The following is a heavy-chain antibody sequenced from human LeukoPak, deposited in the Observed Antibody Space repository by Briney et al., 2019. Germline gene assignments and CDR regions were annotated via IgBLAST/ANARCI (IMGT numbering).Heavy chain of an antibody. CDR1: GGSISSSSYY. J-gene: IGHJ3*02. CDR3: ALISNDSSGYYSRTDAFDI. Sequence: SETLSLTCTVSGGSISSSSYYWGWIRQPPGKGLGWIGSIYYSGSTYYNPSLKSRVTISVDTSKNQFSLKLSSVTAADTAVYYCALISNDSSGYYSRTDAFDIWGQGTMVTVSS. CDR2: IYYSGST. V-gene: IGHV4-39*01. D-gene: IGHD3-22*01.